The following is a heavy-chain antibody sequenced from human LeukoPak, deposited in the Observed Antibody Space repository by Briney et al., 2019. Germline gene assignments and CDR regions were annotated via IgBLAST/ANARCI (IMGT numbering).Heavy chain of an antibody. J-gene: IGHJ6*03. Sequence: PGRSLRPSCAASGFTFDDYAMHWVRQAPGKGLEWVSGISWNSGSIGYADSVKGRFTISRDNAKNSLYLQMNSLRAEDMALYYCAKAAGTSYYYYYMDVWGKGTTVTVSS. CDR2: ISWNSGSI. CDR1: GFTFDDYA. V-gene: IGHV3-9*03. D-gene: IGHD6-19*01. CDR3: AKAAGTSYYYYYMDV.